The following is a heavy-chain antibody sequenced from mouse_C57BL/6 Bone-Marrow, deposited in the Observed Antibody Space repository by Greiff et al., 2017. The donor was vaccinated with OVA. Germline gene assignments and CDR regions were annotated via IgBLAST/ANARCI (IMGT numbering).Heavy chain of an antibody. Sequence: QVTLKVSGAELVRPGASVTLSCKASGYTFTDYEMHWVKQTPVHGLEWIGAIDPETGGTAYNQKFKGKAILTADKSSSTAYMELRSLTSEDSAVYYCTRQLRLRGWFAYWGQGTLVTVSA. CDR2: IDPETGGT. CDR1: GYTFTDYE. J-gene: IGHJ3*01. CDR3: TRQLRLRGWFAY. V-gene: IGHV1-15*01. D-gene: IGHD3-2*02.